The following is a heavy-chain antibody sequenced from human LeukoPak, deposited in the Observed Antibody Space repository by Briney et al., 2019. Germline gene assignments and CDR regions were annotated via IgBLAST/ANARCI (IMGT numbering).Heavy chain of an antibody. J-gene: IGHJ4*02. CDR2: ISYDGSNK. Sequence: GGSLRLSCAASGFTFSSYAMHWVRQAPGKGLEWVAVISYDGSNKYYADSVKGRFTISRDNSKNTLYLQMNSLRAEDTAVYYCARDFLAAAGTLDYWGQGTLVTVSS. V-gene: IGHV3-30-3*01. D-gene: IGHD6-13*01. CDR1: GFTFSSYA. CDR3: ARDFLAAAGTLDY.